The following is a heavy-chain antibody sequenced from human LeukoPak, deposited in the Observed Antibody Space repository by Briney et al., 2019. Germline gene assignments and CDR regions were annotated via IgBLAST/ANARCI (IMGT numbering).Heavy chain of an antibody. V-gene: IGHV1-46*01. J-gene: IGHJ4*02. CDR3: ARLAAPGTSSDY. CDR1: GYTFFTAYH. CDR2: INPRGGAT. D-gene: IGHD6-13*01. Sequence: ASVTISCKASGYTFFTAYHMHWVRQAPGQGLEWMGVINPRGGATTYAQKFQGRVTMTTDTSTSTVYMQLSSPRSEDTAVYYCARLAAPGTSSDYWGQGTLVTVSS.